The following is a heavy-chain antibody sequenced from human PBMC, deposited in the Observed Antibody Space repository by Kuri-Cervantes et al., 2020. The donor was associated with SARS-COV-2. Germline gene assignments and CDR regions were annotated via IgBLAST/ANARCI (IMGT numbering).Heavy chain of an antibody. J-gene: IGHJ4*02. CDR1: GFTFSSYW. CDR3: ARGGFGYDSSGYQSSLGY. Sequence: GESLKISCAASGFTFSSYWMHWVRQAPGKGLEWVAVISYDGSNKYYADSVTGRFTISRDNSKNTLYLQMNSLRAEDTAVYYCARGGFGYDSSGYQSSLGYWGQGTLVAVSS. CDR2: ISYDGSNK. D-gene: IGHD3-22*01. V-gene: IGHV3-30*03.